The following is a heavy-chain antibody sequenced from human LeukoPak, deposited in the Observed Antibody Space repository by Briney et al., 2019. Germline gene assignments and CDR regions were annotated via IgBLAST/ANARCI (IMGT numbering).Heavy chain of an antibody. D-gene: IGHD2-15*01. CDR1: GFTFSSYA. J-gene: IGHJ4*02. V-gene: IGHV3-30-3*01. CDR2: ISFDGSYK. CDR3: AAEFCGGGRCYTGHSGHDY. Sequence: PGGSLRLSCAASGFTFSSYAMHWVRQAPDKGLEWVAVISFDGSYKFYADSVKGRFTISRDSSRNTLYLQMNSLRAEDTAVYYCAAEFCGGGRCYTGHSGHDYWGQGTLVTVSS.